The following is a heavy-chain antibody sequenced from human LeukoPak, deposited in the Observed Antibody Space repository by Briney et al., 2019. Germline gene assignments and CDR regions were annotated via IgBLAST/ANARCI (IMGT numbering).Heavy chain of an antibody. CDR2: IYYGGST. D-gene: IGHD2-2*02. CDR3: ARQPADILNWFDP. V-gene: IGHV4-39*01. Sequence: SETLSLTCTVSGGSISTSNYCWGWIRQPPGKGLEGIGTIYYGGSTYYTPSLKSRVTISVDSSKNQFSLKVSSVTAADTAVYYCARQPADILNWFDPWGQGTLVTVSS. CDR1: GGSISTSNYC. J-gene: IGHJ5*02.